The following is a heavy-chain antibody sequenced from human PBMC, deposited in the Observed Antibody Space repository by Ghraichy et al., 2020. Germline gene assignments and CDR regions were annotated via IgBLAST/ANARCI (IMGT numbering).Heavy chain of an antibody. CDR2: INHSGST. CDR3: ARGLTTWIQLWGWYFDY. D-gene: IGHD5-18*01. V-gene: IGHV4-34*01. Sequence: SETLSLTCAVYGGSFSGYYWSWIRQPPGKGREWMGEINHSGSTNYNPSLKSRVTISVDTSKNQFSLKLSSVTAADTAVYYCARGLTTWIQLWGWYFDYWGQGTLVTVSS. J-gene: IGHJ4*02. CDR1: GGSFSGYY.